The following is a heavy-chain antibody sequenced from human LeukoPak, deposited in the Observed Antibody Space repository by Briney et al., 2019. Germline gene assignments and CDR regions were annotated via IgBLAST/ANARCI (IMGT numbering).Heavy chain of an antibody. V-gene: IGHV4-59*01. Sequence: SETLSLTCTVSGGSISSYYWSWIRQPPGKGLEWIGYIYYSGSTNYNPSLKSRVTISVDTSKNQFSPKLSSATAADTAVYYCARDQRGYSGYDLGYYYYGTDVWGQGTLVTVSS. CDR1: GGSISSYY. CDR2: IYYSGST. J-gene: IGHJ6*02. D-gene: IGHD5-12*01. CDR3: ARDQRGYSGYDLGYYYYGTDV.